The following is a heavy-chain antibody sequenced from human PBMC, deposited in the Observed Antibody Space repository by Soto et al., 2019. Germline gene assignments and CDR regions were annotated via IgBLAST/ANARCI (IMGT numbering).Heavy chain of an antibody. Sequence: SETLSLTCHASGYAVSSGRYYLPWVRPPPGKGLEWIGNIYYSGTTNYNPSLQNRVTTSIDTSKNQYSLKLTSVTAADAALYYCARDIRGYSRALDYWGQGTQVTVSS. CDR3: ARDIRGYSRALDY. V-gene: IGHV4-61*01. CDR1: GYAVSSGRYY. J-gene: IGHJ4*02. CDR2: IYYSGTT. D-gene: IGHD5-12*01.